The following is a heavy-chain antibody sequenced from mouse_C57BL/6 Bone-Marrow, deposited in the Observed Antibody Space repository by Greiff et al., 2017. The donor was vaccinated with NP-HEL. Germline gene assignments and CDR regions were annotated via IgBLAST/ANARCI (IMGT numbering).Heavy chain of an antibody. J-gene: IGHJ4*01. Sequence: EVQVVESEGGLVQPGSSMKLSCTASGFTFSDYYMAWVRQVPEKGLEWVANINYDGSSTYYLDSLKSRFIISRDNAKNILYLQMSSLKSEDTATYYCARALLWNAMDYWGKGTSVTVSS. D-gene: IGHD2-10*01. CDR1: GFTFSDYY. V-gene: IGHV5-16*01. CDR2: INYDGSST. CDR3: ARALLWNAMDY.